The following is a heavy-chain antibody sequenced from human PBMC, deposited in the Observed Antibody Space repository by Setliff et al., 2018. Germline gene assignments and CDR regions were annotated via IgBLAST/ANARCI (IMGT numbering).Heavy chain of an antibody. V-gene: IGHV4-39*01. CDR3: ARTGTYRYFDY. D-gene: IGHD1-1*01. CDR2: IYYRGDT. Sequence: SETLSLTCTVPGASLSSGTYYWGWIRQPPGKGLEWIGRIYYRGDTYYNASLKGRLTISVDTAQNQFSLRLTSVTAADTAVYYCARTGTYRYFDYWGQGALVTVSS. J-gene: IGHJ4*02. CDR1: GASLSSGTYY.